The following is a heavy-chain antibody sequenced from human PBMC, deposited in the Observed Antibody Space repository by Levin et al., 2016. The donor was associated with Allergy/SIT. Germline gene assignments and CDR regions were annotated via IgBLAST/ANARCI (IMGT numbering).Heavy chain of an antibody. CDR1: GGTFSSYA. V-gene: IGHV1-69*13. J-gene: IGHJ3*02. Sequence: SVKVSCKASGGTFSSYAISWVRQAPGQGLEWMGGIIPIFGTANYAQKFQGRVTITADESTSTAYMELSSLRSEDTAVYYCAREGGHSGGAFDIWGQGTMVTVSS. D-gene: IGHD4-23*01. CDR2: IIPIFGTA. CDR3: AREGGHSGGAFDI.